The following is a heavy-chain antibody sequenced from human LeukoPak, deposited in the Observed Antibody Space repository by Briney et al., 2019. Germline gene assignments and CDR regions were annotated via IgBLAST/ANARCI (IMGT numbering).Heavy chain of an antibody. CDR2: INHSGST. Sequence: SETLSLTCAVYGGSFSKYFWTWIRQPPGKGLEWIGEINHSGSTNYNPSLKSRVTISVDTSKNQFSLKLSSVTAADTAVYYCARQVGSRLWSPKYMDVWGKGTTVTISS. V-gene: IGHV4-34*01. J-gene: IGHJ6*03. CDR3: ARQVGSRLWSPKYMDV. CDR1: GGSFSKYF. D-gene: IGHD5-18*01.